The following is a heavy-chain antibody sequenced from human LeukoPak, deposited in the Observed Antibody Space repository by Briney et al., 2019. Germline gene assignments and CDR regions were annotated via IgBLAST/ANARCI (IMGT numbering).Heavy chain of an antibody. CDR1: GFTFSSYG. J-gene: IGHJ4*02. V-gene: IGHV3-30*18. D-gene: IGHD4-17*01. Sequence: PGGSLRLSCAASGFTFSSYGMHWVRQAPGKGLEWVAVISYDGSNKYYADSVKGRFTISRDNSKNTLYLQMNSLRAEDTAVYYCAQSAVYYGDYDGIRYWGQGTLVTVSS. CDR3: AQSAVYYGDYDGIRY. CDR2: ISYDGSNK.